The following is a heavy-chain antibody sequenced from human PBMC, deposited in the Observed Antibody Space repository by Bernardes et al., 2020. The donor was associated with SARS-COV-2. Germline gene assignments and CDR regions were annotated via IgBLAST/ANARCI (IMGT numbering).Heavy chain of an antibody. J-gene: IGHJ5*02. D-gene: IGHD2-15*01. V-gene: IGHV3-21*01. CDR2: ISSSSSYI. CDR3: ARGLGGYCSGGSCYYWFDP. Sequence: GGSLRLSCAASGFTFSSYSMNWVRQAPGKGLEWVSSISSSSSYIYYADSVKGRFTISRDNAKNSLYLQMNSLRAEDTAVYYCARGLGGYCSGGSCYYWFDPWGQGTLVTVSS. CDR1: GFTFSSYS.